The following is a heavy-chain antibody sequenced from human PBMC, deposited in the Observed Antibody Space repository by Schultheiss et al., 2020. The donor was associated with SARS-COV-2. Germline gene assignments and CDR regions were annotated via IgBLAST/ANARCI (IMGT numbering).Heavy chain of an antibody. D-gene: IGHD3-3*01. CDR3: ASVRLEWLEKPYYYYYGMDV. Sequence: ASVKVSCKASGYTFTSYYMHWVRQAPGQGLEWMGIINPSGGSTSYAQKFQGRVTMTRDTSTSTVYMELSSLRSEDTAVYYCASVRLEWLEKPYYYYYGMDVWGQGTTVTVSS. CDR2: INPSGGST. CDR1: GYTFTSYY. J-gene: IGHJ6*02. V-gene: IGHV1-46*03.